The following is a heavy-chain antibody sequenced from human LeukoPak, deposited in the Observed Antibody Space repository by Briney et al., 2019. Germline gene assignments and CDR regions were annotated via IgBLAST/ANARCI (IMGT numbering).Heavy chain of an antibody. Sequence: SETLSLTCADYGGSFSGYYWSWIRQPPGKGLEWIGEINHIRSTNYNPSLKSRVTISVDTSKNQFSLKLTSVTAADTAVYYCARAGFAMAPLRGTPFDYWGQGTLVTVSS. CDR2: INHIRST. CDR1: GGSFSGYY. CDR3: ARAGFAMAPLRGTPFDY. J-gene: IGHJ4*02. D-gene: IGHD5-18*01. V-gene: IGHV4-34*01.